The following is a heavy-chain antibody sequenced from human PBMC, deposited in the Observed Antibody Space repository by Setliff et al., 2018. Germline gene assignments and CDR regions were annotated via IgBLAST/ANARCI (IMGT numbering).Heavy chain of an antibody. Sequence: PGGSLRLSCGASGFTFRKYWMYWVRQVPGKGLVWVSRISPDGTITNYADSVKGRFTISRDNAKNTLYLQVNSLRGEGTAVYFCASIDWGENFYNTDVWGKGTTVTVSS. J-gene: IGHJ6*03. V-gene: IGHV3-74*01. D-gene: IGHD7-27*01. CDR1: GFTFRKYW. CDR2: ISPDGTIT. CDR3: ASIDWGENFYNTDV.